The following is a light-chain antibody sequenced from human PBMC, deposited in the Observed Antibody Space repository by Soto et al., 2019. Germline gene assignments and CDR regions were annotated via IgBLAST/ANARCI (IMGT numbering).Light chain of an antibody. J-gene: IGKJ2*01. CDR1: QSVANN. Sequence: EILMTQSPGTLSVSPGERVTLSCRASQSVANNLAWYQQPPGQAPRLLIYGAATRATGVPARFSGSGSGTDITLTISSLQYEDFAVYYCQQHIYWPSPSTFGQGTKLEIK. V-gene: IGKV3-15*01. CDR3: QQHIYWPSPST. CDR2: GAA.